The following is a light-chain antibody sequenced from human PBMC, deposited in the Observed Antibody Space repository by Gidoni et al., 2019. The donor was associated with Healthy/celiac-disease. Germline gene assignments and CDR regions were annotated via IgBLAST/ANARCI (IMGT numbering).Light chain of an antibody. J-gene: IGKJ2*01. Sequence: IVLTQSPGTLSLSPGERATLSCRASQSVSSSYLAWYQQKPGQAPRLLIYGASSRATGIPDRFSGSGSGTDFTLTISRLEPEDFVVYYCQQYGSPQYTFGQGTKLEIK. CDR1: QSVSSSY. CDR2: GAS. V-gene: IGKV3-20*01. CDR3: QQYGSPQYT.